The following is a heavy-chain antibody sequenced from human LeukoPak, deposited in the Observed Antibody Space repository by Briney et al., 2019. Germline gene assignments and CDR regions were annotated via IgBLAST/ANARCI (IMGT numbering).Heavy chain of an antibody. CDR3: ARATVTRWFDP. V-gene: IGHV3-7*02. D-gene: IGHD4-17*01. J-gene: IGHJ5*02. Sequence: GGSLRLSCAASGFTFSSYWMSWVRQAPGKGLEWVANIKQDGSDKNYVDSVKGRFTISKDNAKNLLSLEMNGLRAEDTAVYYCARATVTRWFDPWGQGTLVTVSS. CDR2: IKQDGSDK. CDR1: GFTFSSYW.